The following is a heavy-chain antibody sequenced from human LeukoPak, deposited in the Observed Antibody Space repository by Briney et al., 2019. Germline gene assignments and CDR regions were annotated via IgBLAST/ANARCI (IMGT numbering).Heavy chain of an antibody. V-gene: IGHV3-48*03. CDR2: ISSSGSTI. J-gene: IGHJ4*02. CDR1: GFTFSSYE. CDR3: ARASKGGTTVKY. Sequence: GGSLRLSCAASGFTFSSYEMNWVRQAPGKGLEWVSYISSSGSTIYYADSVKGRFTISRDNAKNSLYLQMNSLRAEDTAVYYCARASKGGTTVKYWGQGTLVTVSS. D-gene: IGHD4-17*01.